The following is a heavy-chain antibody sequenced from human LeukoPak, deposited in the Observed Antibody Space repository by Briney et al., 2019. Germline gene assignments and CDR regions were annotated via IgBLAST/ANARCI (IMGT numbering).Heavy chain of an antibody. CDR3: AREGSYFSYGMDV. V-gene: IGHV3-30*04. Sequence: GRSLRLSCAASGFTFSSYAMHWVRQAPGKGLEWVAVISYDGSNKYYADSVKGRFTISRDNSKNTLYLQMNSLRAEDTAVYYCAREGSYFSYGMDVWGQGTTVTVSS. J-gene: IGHJ6*02. CDR2: ISYDGSNK. CDR1: GFTFSSYA. D-gene: IGHD1-26*01.